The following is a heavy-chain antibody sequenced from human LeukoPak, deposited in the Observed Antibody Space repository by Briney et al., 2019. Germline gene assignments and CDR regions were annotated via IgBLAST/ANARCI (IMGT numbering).Heavy chain of an antibody. CDR2: ISGSGGDT. Sequence: GGSLRLSCAASGFTFSSYAMTWVRQAPGKGPEWVSAISGSGGDTYYADSVKGRFTISRDNSKNTLYLQMNCLRAEDTAVYYCAKKGATTGDFDYWGQGTLVTVSS. CDR1: GFTFSSYA. D-gene: IGHD1-26*01. J-gene: IGHJ4*02. CDR3: AKKGATTGDFDY. V-gene: IGHV3-23*01.